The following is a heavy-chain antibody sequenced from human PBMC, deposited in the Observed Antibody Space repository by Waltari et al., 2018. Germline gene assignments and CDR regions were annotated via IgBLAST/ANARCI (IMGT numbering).Heavy chain of an antibody. Sequence: QVQLVPSGAEVKKPGASVKVSCKASGYTFTSYGISWVRQAPGQGLEWMGWISAYNGNTNYAQKLQGRVTMTTDTSTSTAYMELRSLRSDDTAVYYGARDRLHYYDSSAYDMDYWGQGTLVTVSS. J-gene: IGHJ4*02. D-gene: IGHD3-22*01. CDR1: GYTFTSYG. CDR3: ARDRLHYYDSSAYDMDY. V-gene: IGHV1-18*01. CDR2: ISAYNGNT.